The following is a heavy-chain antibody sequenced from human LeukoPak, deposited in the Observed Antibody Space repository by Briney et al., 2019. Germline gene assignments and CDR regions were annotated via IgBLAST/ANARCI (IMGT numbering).Heavy chain of an antibody. CDR3: AREVRVAGTHWFDP. J-gene: IGHJ5*02. V-gene: IGHV3-74*01. CDR2: INSDGSST. D-gene: IGHD6-19*01. CDR1: GFTFSSYW. Sequence: PGGSLRLSCAASGFTFSSYWMHWVRQAPGKGLVWVSRINSDGSSTSYADSVKGRFTISRDNAKNTLYLQMNSLRAEDTAVYYCAREVRVAGTHWFDPWGQGTLVTVSS.